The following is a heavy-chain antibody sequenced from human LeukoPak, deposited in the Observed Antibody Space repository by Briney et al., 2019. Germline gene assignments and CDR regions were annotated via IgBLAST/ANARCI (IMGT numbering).Heavy chain of an antibody. CDR2: ISAYFGNT. V-gene: IGHV1-18*01. Sequence: GASVKLSCKASGYTFCSFGISWVRQAPGQGLEWMGWISAYFGNTKYAQKFQGRVTMTTDTSTSTTYMELRSLRSDDTAVYYCVDGGGGTYFYNYWGQGTLVIVSS. D-gene: IGHD1-26*01. J-gene: IGHJ4*02. CDR3: VDGGGGTYFYNY. CDR1: GYTFCSFG.